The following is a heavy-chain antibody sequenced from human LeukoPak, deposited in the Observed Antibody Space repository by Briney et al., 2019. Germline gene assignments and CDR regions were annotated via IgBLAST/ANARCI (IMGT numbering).Heavy chain of an antibody. CDR1: GYTFTGYY. CDR3: ATNILVRDIINWFDP. V-gene: IGHV1-2*02. Sequence: ASVKVSCKASGYTFTGYYMHWVRQAPGQGLEWMGWIKPNSGDTRSAQKFQGRVIMTRDTSTGTAYMELSSLRYNDTAVYYCATNILVRDIINWFDPWGQGTLVTVSS. J-gene: IGHJ5*02. CDR2: IKPNSGDT. D-gene: IGHD3-10*01.